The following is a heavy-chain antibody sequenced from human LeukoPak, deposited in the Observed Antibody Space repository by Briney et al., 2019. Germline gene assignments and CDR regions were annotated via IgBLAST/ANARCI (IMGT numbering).Heavy chain of an antibody. CDR3: VIDNLDQSGWLGYFQH. Sequence: GGSLRLSCATSGFIFSKAWMSWVRQAPGKGLEWVGRIKSETDGGTTDYAAPVKGRFTISRDDSKNTLYLQMNSLKTEDTAVYYSVIDNLDQSGWLGYFQHWGQGSLVTVSS. CDR1: GFIFSKAW. V-gene: IGHV3-15*01. D-gene: IGHD6-19*01. J-gene: IGHJ1*01. CDR2: IKSETDGGTT.